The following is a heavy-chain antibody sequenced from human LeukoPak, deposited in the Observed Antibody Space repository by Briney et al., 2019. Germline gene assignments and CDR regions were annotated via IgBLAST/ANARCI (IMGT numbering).Heavy chain of an antibody. V-gene: IGHV3-23*01. D-gene: IGHD2-2*02. J-gene: IGHJ4*02. CDR1: GFPFSDFA. CDR3: AKDAGLGLVPAAIRSDYFDY. Sequence: GGSLRLSCAVSGFPFSDFAMSWVRQAPGKGLEWVSTISGGGDNTYFADSVKGRFTISRDNSKNTLFLQMVSLRAEDTAVYYCAKDAGLGLVPAAIRSDYFDYWGQGTLVTVSS. CDR2: ISGGGDNT.